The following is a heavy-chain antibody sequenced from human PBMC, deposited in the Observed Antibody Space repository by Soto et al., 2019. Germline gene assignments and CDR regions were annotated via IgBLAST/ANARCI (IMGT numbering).Heavy chain of an antibody. Sequence: GESLKISCKGSGYSFTSYWIVWVRQMPGKGLEWMGMTNPSDSVTRYSPSFQGQVTISADKSISTAYLQWSSLKASDTAMYYCARHVGTLLRGYCASTSCRFDPWGQGTLVTVSS. J-gene: IGHJ5*02. CDR2: TNPSDSVT. D-gene: IGHD2-2*01. CDR3: ARHVGTLLRGYCASTSCRFDP. V-gene: IGHV5-51*01. CDR1: GYSFTSYW.